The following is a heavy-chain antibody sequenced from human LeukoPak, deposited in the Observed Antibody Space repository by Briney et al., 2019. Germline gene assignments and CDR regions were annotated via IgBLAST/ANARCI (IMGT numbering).Heavy chain of an antibody. CDR3: ARGNSGSYYEPPGDAFDI. CDR2: INHSGGT. Sequence: SETLSLTCAVYGGSFSGYYWSWIRQPPGKGLEWIGEINHSGGTNYNPSLKSRVTISVDTSKNQFSLKLSSVTAADTAVYYCARGNSGSYYEPPGDAFDIWGQGTMVTVSS. V-gene: IGHV4-34*01. J-gene: IGHJ3*02. CDR1: GGSFSGYY. D-gene: IGHD1-26*01.